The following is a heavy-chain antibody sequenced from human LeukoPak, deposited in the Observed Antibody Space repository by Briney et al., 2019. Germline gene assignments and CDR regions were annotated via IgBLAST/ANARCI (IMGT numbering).Heavy chain of an antibody. D-gene: IGHD3-10*01. CDR3: ARVGTGITMVRGVISTFDAFDI. J-gene: IGHJ3*02. Sequence: SETLSLTCTVSGGSISSSSYYWGWIRQPPGKGLEWIGSIYYSGSTYYNPSLKSRVTISVDTSKNQFSLKLSSVTAADTAVYYCARVGTGITMVRGVISTFDAFDIWGQGTMVTVSS. CDR1: GGSISSSSYY. CDR2: IYYSGST. V-gene: IGHV4-39*07.